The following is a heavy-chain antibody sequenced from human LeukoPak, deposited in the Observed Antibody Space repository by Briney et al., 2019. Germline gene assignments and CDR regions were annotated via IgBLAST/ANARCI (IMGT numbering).Heavy chain of an antibody. CDR1: GGSVSSNY. Sequence: SETLSLTCSVSGGSVSSNYWAWLRQPPGKGPEWIGYIYHSGYAKYNPSFKSRVTMSVDTSRSQFSLQLTSVTAADTAVYYCARHNIASDGARLFDFWGRGTLVAVSS. CDR2: IYHSGYA. D-gene: IGHD4-17*01. CDR3: ARHNIASDGARLFDF. V-gene: IGHV4-59*08. J-gene: IGHJ4*02.